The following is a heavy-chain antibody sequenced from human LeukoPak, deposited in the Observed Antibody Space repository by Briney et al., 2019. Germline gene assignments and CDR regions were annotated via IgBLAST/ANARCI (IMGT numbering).Heavy chain of an antibody. D-gene: IGHD5-24*01. CDR1: GFMFSSNW. CDR2: IKEDGTET. V-gene: IGHV3-7*03. J-gene: IGHJ4*02. CDR3: AKEGRSLQTY. Sequence: QPGGSLRLSCAAYGFMFSSNWMSWVRLAPGKGLEWVANIKEDGTETYYVDSVKGRFTISRDNAKNSLYLQMNSLRVEDTAVYYCAKEGRSLQTYWGQGTLVTVSS.